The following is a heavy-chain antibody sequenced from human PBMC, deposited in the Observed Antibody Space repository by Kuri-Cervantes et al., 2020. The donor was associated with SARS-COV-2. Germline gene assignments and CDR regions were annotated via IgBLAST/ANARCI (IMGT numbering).Heavy chain of an antibody. Sequence: GESLKISCPASDFSFGRYGMSWVRQAPGKGLEWVSSISSISDNTYYADSVKGRFTISRDNSKNTLYLQMNSLRAEDTAVYYCARERREDYSNYGWYFDLWGRGTLVTVSS. V-gene: IGHV3-23*01. J-gene: IGHJ2*01. D-gene: IGHD4-11*01. CDR1: DFSFGRYG. CDR2: ISSISDNT. CDR3: ARERREDYSNYGWYFDL.